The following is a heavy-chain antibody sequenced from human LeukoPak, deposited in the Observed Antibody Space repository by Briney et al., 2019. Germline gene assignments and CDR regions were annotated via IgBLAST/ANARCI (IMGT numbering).Heavy chain of an antibody. CDR2: IIPIFGTA. CDR3: ARDSLSGSSVLDY. CDR1: GGTFSSYA. Sequence: SVKVSCKASGGTFSSYAISWVRQAPGQGLEWMGGIIPIFGTANYAQKFQGRVTITADESTSTAYMELSSLRSEDTAVYYCARDSLSGSSVLDYWGQGTLVTVSS. V-gene: IGHV1-69*13. J-gene: IGHJ4*02. D-gene: IGHD1-26*01.